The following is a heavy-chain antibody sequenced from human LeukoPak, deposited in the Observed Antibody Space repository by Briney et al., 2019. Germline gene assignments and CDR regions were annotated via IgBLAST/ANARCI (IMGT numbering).Heavy chain of an antibody. D-gene: IGHD1-26*01. V-gene: IGHV4-4*07. Sequence: SETLSLTCTVPGGSISSYYWSWIRQPAGKGLEWIGRIYTSGSTNYNASLKSRVSMSVDTSKNQFSLKLSSVTDADTAVFYCARENSGSYREFDYWGQGTLVTVSS. J-gene: IGHJ4*02. CDR2: IYTSGST. CDR3: ARENSGSYREFDY. CDR1: GGSISSYY.